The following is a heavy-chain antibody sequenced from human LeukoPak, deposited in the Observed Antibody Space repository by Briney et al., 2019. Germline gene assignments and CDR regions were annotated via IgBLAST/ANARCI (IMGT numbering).Heavy chain of an antibody. CDR3: ARVSLYYYADY. CDR1: GGSISSYY. CDR2: INTSGST. D-gene: IGHD3-10*01. Sequence: SETLSLTCTVSGGSISSYYWSWIRQPAEKGLEWIGRINTSGSTSYNPSLKSRVTISVDKSKNQFSLKLSSVTAADTAVHYCARVSLYYYADYWGQGTLVTVSS. V-gene: IGHV4-4*07. J-gene: IGHJ4*02.